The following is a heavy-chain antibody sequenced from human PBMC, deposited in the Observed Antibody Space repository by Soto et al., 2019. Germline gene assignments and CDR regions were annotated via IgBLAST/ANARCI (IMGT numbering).Heavy chain of an antibody. CDR2: IYWDDSK. CDR1: GFSLTTDRVG. J-gene: IGHJ4*02. V-gene: IGHV2-5*02. Sequence: QITLKESGPTLVKPTQTLTLTCTFSGFSLTTDRVGVGWIRQPPGEALEWLAVIYWDDSKTYRPSLESRLTITNDTSKHQLALTMTNMDSVDTATYYFAHAYGGRSLYWGQGTLVTVSS. CDR3: AHAYGGRSLY. D-gene: IGHD1-26*01.